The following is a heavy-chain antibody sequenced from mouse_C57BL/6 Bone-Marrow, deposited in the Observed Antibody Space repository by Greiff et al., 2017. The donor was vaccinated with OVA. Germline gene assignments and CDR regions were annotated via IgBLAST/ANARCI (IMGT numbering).Heavy chain of an antibody. Sequence: QVQLKKPGAELVRPGTSVKLSCKASGYTFTSYWMHWVKQRPGQGLEWIGVIDPSDSYTNYNQKFKGKATLTVDTSSSTAYMQLSSLTSEDAAVYYCARQLPFDYWGQGTTLTVSS. D-gene: IGHD2-1*01. CDR3: ARQLPFDY. CDR2: IDPSDSYT. V-gene: IGHV1-59*01. J-gene: IGHJ2*01. CDR1: GYTFTSYW.